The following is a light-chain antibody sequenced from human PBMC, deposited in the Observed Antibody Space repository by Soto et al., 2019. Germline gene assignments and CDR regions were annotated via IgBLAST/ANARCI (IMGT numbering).Light chain of an antibody. J-gene: IGKJ1*01. CDR1: QSVTSNY. Sequence: EIVLTQSPGTLSLSPGERATLSCRASQSVTSNYLAWYQQKPGQAPRLLIYGASSRATGIPDRFSGSGSGTDSTLPISRLEPEDFEVYYCQQYVTAQRTCGQGTKVEIK. V-gene: IGKV3-20*01. CDR3: QQYVTAQRT. CDR2: GAS.